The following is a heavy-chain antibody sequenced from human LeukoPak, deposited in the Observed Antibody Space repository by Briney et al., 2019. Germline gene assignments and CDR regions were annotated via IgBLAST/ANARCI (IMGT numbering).Heavy chain of an antibody. CDR2: IYYTGST. D-gene: IGHD2-15*01. Sequence: SETLSLTCTDSGGSISSSSYYWGWIRQPPGKGLEWIGSIYYTGSTYYNPSLESRVTISMDTSTHQFSLKVTSVTAADTAVYYCARHVVGGTCYSALNIWGQGTMVTVSS. CDR3: ARHVVGGTCYSALNI. J-gene: IGHJ3*02. CDR1: GGSISSSSYY. V-gene: IGHV4-39*01.